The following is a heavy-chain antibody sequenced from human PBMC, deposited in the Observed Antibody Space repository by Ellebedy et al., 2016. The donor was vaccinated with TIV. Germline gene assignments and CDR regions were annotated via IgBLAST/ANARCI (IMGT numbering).Heavy chain of an antibody. Sequence: ASVKVSCKASGGTFSSYAISWVRQAPGQGLEWMGRIIPILGIANYAQKFQGRVTITADKSTSTAYMELSSLRSEDTAVYYCAREFSALWFGESLSGMDVWGQGTTVTVS. V-gene: IGHV1-69*04. D-gene: IGHD3-10*01. CDR2: IIPILGIA. CDR3: AREFSALWFGESLSGMDV. CDR1: GGTFSSYA. J-gene: IGHJ6*02.